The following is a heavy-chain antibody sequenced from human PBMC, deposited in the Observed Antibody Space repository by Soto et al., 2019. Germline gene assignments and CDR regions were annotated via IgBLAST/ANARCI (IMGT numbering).Heavy chain of an antibody. V-gene: IGHV3-23*01. Sequence: KGLEGVSAVSGGGGGTYYADSVKGRFTISRDNSKNTLYLQMNSLRAEDTPVYFFVKQETAGRQDCLSLYAFQ. J-gene: IGHJ1*01. CDR2: VSGGGGGT. D-gene: IGHD2-21*01. CDR3: VKQETAGRQDCLSLYAFQ.